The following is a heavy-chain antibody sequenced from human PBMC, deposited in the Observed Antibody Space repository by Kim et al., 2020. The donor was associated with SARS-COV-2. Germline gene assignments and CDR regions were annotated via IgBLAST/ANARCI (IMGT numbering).Heavy chain of an antibody. CDR3: ARSALGGFFDL. D-gene: IGHD3-16*01. J-gene: IGHJ2*01. V-gene: IGHV3-74*01. Sequence: GGSLRLSCAASGFTLRDYWMHWVRQGPGKGLVWVSRIDHDGRDTTYAASVKGRFTASRDNARNTLYLQINSLIAEDTAVYYCARSALGGFFDLWGRGTLVAVSS. CDR2: IDHDGRDT. CDR1: GFTLRDYW.